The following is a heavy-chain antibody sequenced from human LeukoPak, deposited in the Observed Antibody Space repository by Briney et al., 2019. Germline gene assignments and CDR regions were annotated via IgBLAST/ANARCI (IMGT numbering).Heavy chain of an antibody. D-gene: IGHD3-10*01. J-gene: IGHJ4*02. CDR3: ARVGYYYGSGSYYFDY. CDR1: GGSFSGYY. CDR2: INHSGST. Sequence: SETLSLTCAVYGGSFSGYYWSWIRQPPGKGLEWIGKINHSGSTNYNPSLKSRVTISVDTSKNQFSLKLSSVTAADTAVYYCARVGYYYGSGSYYFDYWGQGTLVTVSS. V-gene: IGHV4-34*01.